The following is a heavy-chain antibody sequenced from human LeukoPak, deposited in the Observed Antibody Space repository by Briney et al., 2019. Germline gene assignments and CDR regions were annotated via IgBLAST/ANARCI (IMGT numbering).Heavy chain of an antibody. CDR1: GGSLSGYY. CDR3: ARGFGDIVVVPAADQFGY. V-gene: IGHV4-34*01. J-gene: IGHJ4*02. CDR2: INNSGSN. Sequence: SETLSLTCAVYGGSLSGYYWSWIRQPPRKGLEWVGEINNSGSNNYNPSLKSRVTISIDTSKNQFSLKLASVTAADTAVYYCARGFGDIVVVPAADQFGYWGQGTLVTVSS. D-gene: IGHD2-2*01.